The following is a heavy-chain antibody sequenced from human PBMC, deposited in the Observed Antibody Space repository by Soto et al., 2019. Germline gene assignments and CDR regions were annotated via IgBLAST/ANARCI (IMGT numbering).Heavy chain of an antibody. CDR3: AKVWTLKDFRTYYYYGMDV. J-gene: IGHJ6*02. V-gene: IGHV3-30*18. D-gene: IGHD3-3*01. CDR2: ISYDGSNK. CDR1: GFTFSSYG. Sequence: QVQLVESGGGVVQPGRSLRLSCAASGFTFSSYGMHWVRQAPGKGLEWVAVISYDGSNKYYADSVKGRFTISRDNSKNTLYLQMNSLRAEDTAVYYCAKVWTLKDFRTYYYYGMDVWGQGTTVTVSS.